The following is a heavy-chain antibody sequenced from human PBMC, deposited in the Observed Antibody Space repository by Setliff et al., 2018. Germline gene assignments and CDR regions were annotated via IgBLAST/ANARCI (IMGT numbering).Heavy chain of an antibody. D-gene: IGHD2-21*01. CDR1: GVSIGDTYYY. V-gene: IGHV4-39*02. J-gene: IGHJ4*02. CDR3: ARDPGFHSGTWSLDS. Sequence: SETLSLTCSVSGVSIGDTYYYWAWSRQPPGKGLEWVGSVSFSGSAYFSPSLKSRVAISLDTSTNVFSLKLSSLIAADTAVYYCARDPGFHSGTWSLDSWGQGRLVTVS. CDR2: VSFSGSA.